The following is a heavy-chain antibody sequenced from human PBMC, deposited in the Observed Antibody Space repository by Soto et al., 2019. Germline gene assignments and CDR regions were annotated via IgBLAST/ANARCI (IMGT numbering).Heavy chain of an antibody. D-gene: IGHD2-21*02. V-gene: IGHV2-5*02. CDR2: LYWDDDN. J-gene: IGHJ6*02. Sequence: QVTLKESGPTLVKPTQTLTLTCTVSGLSLRTTGVGVGWVRQPPGKALEWLVLLYWDDDNRYSPSLRSRLTLAKDISEKQVVLTMTNMGTVDTATYYCVQSRCGGDCLQIYSSHAYNGLDVWGQGTTVTVSS. CDR1: GLSLRTTGVG. CDR3: VQSRCGGDCLQIYSSHAYNGLDV.